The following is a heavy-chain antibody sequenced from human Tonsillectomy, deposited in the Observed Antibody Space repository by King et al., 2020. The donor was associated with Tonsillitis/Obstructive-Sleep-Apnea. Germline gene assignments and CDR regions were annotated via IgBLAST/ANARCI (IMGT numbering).Heavy chain of an antibody. CDR3: ASGGFSGAVAAFDY. Sequence: VPLQESGPGLVKPSETLSLTCTVSGYSISSGYYWGWIRQPPGKGLEWIGSIYHSGSTYYNPSLKSRVTISVDTSKNQFSLKLSSVTAADTAVYYCASGGFSGAVAAFDYWGQGTLVTVSS. CDR1: GYSISSGYY. J-gene: IGHJ4*02. V-gene: IGHV4-38-2*02. CDR2: IYHSGST. D-gene: IGHD6-19*01.